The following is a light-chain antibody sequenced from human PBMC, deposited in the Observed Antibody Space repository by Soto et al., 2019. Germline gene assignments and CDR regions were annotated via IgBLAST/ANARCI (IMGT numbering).Light chain of an antibody. Sequence: DIQMTQSPSSLSASVGDRVTITCRASQDITNYLAWYQQRPGKVPKLLIYAASTLQSGVPSRFSGSGSGTDFTLTISSLQPEDVATYYCQKYNGPPRAFGQGTKVEIK. CDR2: AAS. V-gene: IGKV1-27*01. CDR1: QDITNY. J-gene: IGKJ1*01. CDR3: QKYNGPPRA.